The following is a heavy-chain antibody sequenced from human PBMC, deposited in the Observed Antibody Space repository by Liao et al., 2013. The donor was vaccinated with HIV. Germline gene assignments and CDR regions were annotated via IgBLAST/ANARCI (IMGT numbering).Heavy chain of an antibody. CDR3: AREDHYYGSRSFDA. V-gene: IGHV4-59*02. CDR2: ISYSGSTDT. D-gene: IGHD3-10*01. J-gene: IGHJ3*01. CDR1: GGSVSTYY. Sequence: QVQLRESGPGLVKPSETLSLTCTVSGGSVSTYYWSWIRQPPGRGLEWIGYISYSGSTDTKSNPSLKSRVTMSLDTSRNQISLRLNSVTAADTAVYFCAREDHYYGSRSFDAWGQGTMVAVSS.